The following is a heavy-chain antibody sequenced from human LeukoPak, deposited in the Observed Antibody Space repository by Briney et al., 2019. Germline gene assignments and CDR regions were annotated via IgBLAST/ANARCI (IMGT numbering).Heavy chain of an antibody. CDR2: ISGSGGST. Sequence: QTGGSLRLSCAASGFTFSSYGMSWVRQAPGKGLEWVSAISGSGGSTYYAGSVKGRFTISRDNSKNTLYLQMNSLRAEDTAVYYCAKVRDSSSSFHDYYYMDVWGKGTTVTVSS. J-gene: IGHJ6*03. CDR3: AKVRDSSSSFHDYYYMDV. D-gene: IGHD6-6*01. CDR1: GFTFSSYG. V-gene: IGHV3-23*01.